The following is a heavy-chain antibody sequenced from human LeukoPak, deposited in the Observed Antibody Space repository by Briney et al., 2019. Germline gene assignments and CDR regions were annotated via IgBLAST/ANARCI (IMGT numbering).Heavy chain of an antibody. CDR3: ARSQRLLTDAFDI. CDR1: GYTFTSYG. Sequence: GASVTVSFKASGYTFTSYGISWVRQAPGQGLEWMGWISAYNGNTNYSQKLQGRVTMTTDTSTSTAYMELRSLRSDDTAVYYCARSQRLLTDAFDIWGQGTMVTVSS. D-gene: IGHD2-15*01. CDR2: ISAYNGNT. J-gene: IGHJ3*02. V-gene: IGHV1-18*04.